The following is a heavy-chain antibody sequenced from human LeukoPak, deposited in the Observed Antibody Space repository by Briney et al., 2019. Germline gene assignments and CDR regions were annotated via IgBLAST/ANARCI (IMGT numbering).Heavy chain of an antibody. D-gene: IGHD2-2*01. CDR2: IYYSGST. Sequence: SSETLSLTCTVSGGSISSGGYYWSWIRQHPGKGLEWIGYIYYSGSTYYNPSLKSRVTISVDTSKNQFSLKLSSVTAADTAVYYCARGQVVPAALWVDYYYGMDVWGQGTTVTVSS. CDR3: ARGQVVPAALWVDYYYGMDV. J-gene: IGHJ6*02. V-gene: IGHV4-31*03. CDR1: GGSISSGGYY.